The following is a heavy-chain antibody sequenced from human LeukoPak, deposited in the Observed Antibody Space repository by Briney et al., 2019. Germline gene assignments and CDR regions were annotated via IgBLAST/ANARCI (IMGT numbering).Heavy chain of an antibody. V-gene: IGHV3-66*01. D-gene: IGHD1-26*01. CDR1: GFTVSSNY. CDR3: ARTQATVGDAFDI. CDR2: IYSGGST. Sequence: PGGSLRLSCAASGFTVSSNYMSWVRQAPGKGREWVSVIYSGGSTYYADSVKGRFTISRDNSKNTLYLQMNSLRAEDTAVYYCARTQATVGDAFDIWGQGTMVTVSS. J-gene: IGHJ3*02.